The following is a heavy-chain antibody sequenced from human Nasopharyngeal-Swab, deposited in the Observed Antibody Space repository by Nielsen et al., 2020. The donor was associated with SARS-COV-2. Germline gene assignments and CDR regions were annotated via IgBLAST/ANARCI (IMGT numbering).Heavy chain of an antibody. CDR2: ISAYNGNT. CDR1: GYIFTSYG. D-gene: IGHD6-6*01. Sequence: ASVKVSCKASGYIFTSYGISWVRQAPGQGLEWMGWISAYNGNTKYARNLQGRVTMTTDTSTSTAYMELRSLRSDDTAVYYCARVDLAARPDYWGQGTLVTVSS. J-gene: IGHJ4*02. CDR3: ARVDLAARPDY. V-gene: IGHV1-18*04.